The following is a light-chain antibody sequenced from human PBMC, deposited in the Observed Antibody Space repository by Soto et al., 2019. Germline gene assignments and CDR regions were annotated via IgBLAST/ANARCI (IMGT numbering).Light chain of an antibody. Sequence: SGIRPRAQGEYDNLERTAIQRVRDSYLAWYQQRRGQAPRLLIHGASSRATGIPDRFSGGGSWTEFTLSIRCLQSEAFAVYVCQEYNNWPLLTFGQGTRLEIK. J-gene: IGKJ5*01. CDR1: QRVRDSY. V-gene: IGKV3D-15*01. CDR2: GAS. CDR3: QEYNNWPLLT.